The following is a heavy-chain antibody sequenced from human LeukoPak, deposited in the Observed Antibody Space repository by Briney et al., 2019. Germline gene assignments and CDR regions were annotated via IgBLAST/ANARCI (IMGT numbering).Heavy chain of an antibody. Sequence: SETLSLTCTVSGYSISSGYYWGWIRQPPGKGLEWIGSIYHSGSTYYNPSLKSRVTISVDTSKNQFSLKLSSVTAADTAVYYCARAATEDSSGYPPTYYFDYWGQGTLVTVSS. CDR1: GYSISSGYY. J-gene: IGHJ4*02. CDR2: IYHSGST. V-gene: IGHV4-38-2*02. CDR3: ARAATEDSSGYPPTYYFDY. D-gene: IGHD3-22*01.